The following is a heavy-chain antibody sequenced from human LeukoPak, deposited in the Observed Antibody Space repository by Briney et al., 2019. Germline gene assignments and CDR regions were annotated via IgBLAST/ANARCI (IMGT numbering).Heavy chain of an antibody. J-gene: IGHJ1*01. V-gene: IGHV1-2*02. CDR2: NNPNSGGT. CDR3: AKEAYYYDSSGYSVAAEYFQH. D-gene: IGHD3-22*01. CDR1: GYTFTGYY. Sequence: ASVKVSCKASGYTFTGYYMHWVRQAPGQGLEWMGWNNPNSGGTNYAQKFQGRVTMTRDTSISTAYMELSRLRSDDTAVYYCAKEAYYYDSSGYSVAAEYFQHWGQGTLVTVSS.